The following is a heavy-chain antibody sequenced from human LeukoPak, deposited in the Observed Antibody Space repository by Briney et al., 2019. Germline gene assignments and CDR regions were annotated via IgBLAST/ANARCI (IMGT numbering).Heavy chain of an antibody. D-gene: IGHD1-26*01. J-gene: IGHJ5*02. Sequence: SETLSLTCAVYAGSFSGYYWSWHRQPPGKGLEWIGEINHSGSTNYNPSLKSRVTISVDTSKNQFSLKLSSVTAADTAVYYCARVMGATPVPWGQGTLVTVSS. V-gene: IGHV4-34*01. CDR2: INHSGST. CDR3: ARVMGATPVP. CDR1: AGSFSGYY.